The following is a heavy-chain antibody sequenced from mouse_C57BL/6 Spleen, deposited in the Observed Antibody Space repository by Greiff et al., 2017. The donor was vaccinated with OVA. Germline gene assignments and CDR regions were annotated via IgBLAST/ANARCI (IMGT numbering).Heavy chain of an antibody. V-gene: IGHV1-50*01. Sequence: QVQLKQPGAELVKPGASVKLSCKASGYTFTSYWMQWVKQRPGQGLEWIGEIDPSDSYTNYNQKFKGKATLTVDTSSSTAYMQLSSLTSEDSAVYYCARSSGRGSWFAYWGQGTLVTVSA. CDR1: GYTFTSYW. CDR2: IDPSDSYT. J-gene: IGHJ3*01. CDR3: ARSSGRGSWFAY. D-gene: IGHD3-1*01.